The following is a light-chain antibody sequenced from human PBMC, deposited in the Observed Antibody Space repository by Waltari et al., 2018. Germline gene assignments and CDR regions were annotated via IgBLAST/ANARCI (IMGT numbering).Light chain of an antibody. CDR2: DTS. CDR3: QRYDSWPST. CDR1: LTVNKY. J-gene: IGKJ3*01. Sequence: EIVMTQFPATLSVSPGESATLSCRASLTVNKYLAWYQKKPGQAPRLIMYDTSTMATGVPIRFSGSGFGTEFTLTISSLQSEDFATYYCQRYDSWPSTFGPGTKVEVK. V-gene: IGKV3-15*01.